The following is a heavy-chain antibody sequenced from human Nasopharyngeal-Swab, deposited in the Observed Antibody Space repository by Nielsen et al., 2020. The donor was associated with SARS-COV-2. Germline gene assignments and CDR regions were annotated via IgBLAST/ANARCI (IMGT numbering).Heavy chain of an antibody. Sequence: GESLKISCAASGFTFSKFWMNWVRQAPGKGLEWVANIKEDGSEAHYVGSVRGRFTISRDNAENSLYLQMNSLRAEDTAVYYCAKGIRGYYDFSPWGLGTLVTVAS. CDR2: IKEDGSEA. V-gene: IGHV3-7*03. D-gene: IGHD3-3*01. CDR1: GFTFSKFW. CDR3: AKGIRGYYDFSP. J-gene: IGHJ5*02.